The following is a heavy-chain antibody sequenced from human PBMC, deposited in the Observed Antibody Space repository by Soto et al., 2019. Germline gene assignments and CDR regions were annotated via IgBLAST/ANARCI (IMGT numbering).Heavy chain of an antibody. D-gene: IGHD3-10*01. J-gene: IGHJ4*01. Sequence: GSLRLSCAASGFPFGSHAMSWVRQAPGKGLEWVSLVSGNGGTTNYADSVKGRFTISRDNSQKTLYLQMNSLRAEDTAVYYCARDSGYGSGSSVNHYLDCWGRGTLVTVSS. CDR3: ARDSGYGSGSSVNHYLDC. CDR1: GFPFGSHA. V-gene: IGHV3-23*01. CDR2: VSGNGGTT.